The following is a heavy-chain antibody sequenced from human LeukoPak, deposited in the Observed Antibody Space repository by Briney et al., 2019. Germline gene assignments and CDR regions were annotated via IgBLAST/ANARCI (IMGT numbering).Heavy chain of an antibody. CDR1: GCSIGTNY. V-gene: IGHV4-59*01. D-gene: IGHD6-13*01. CDR2: SSYSGSS. J-gene: IGHJ4*02. CDR3: ARSDTHHIHSSSWHFEY. Sequence: PSETLSLTCSVSGCSIGTNYWSWSRQVPGKGLEWIGYSSYSGSSNYNPSLKSRVTISVDTSKTQFSLYLNSVTAADTAVYYCARSDTHHIHSSSWHFEYCGQGTLVTVSS.